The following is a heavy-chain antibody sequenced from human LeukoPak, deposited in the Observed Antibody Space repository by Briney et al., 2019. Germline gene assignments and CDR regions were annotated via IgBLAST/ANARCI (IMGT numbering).Heavy chain of an antibody. Sequence: AGGSLRLSCAASGFTFTDAAMYWVHQAPRKGLELVSRISGSGGSTYYTSSVKGRFTISRDNSKNTLYLEMNSLSADDTGVYYCAKHWGGTTVPMDFWGQGTLVTVSS. D-gene: IGHD1/OR15-1a*01. J-gene: IGHJ4*02. V-gene: IGHV3-23*01. CDR1: GFTFTDAA. CDR2: ISGSGGST. CDR3: AKHWGGTTVPMDF.